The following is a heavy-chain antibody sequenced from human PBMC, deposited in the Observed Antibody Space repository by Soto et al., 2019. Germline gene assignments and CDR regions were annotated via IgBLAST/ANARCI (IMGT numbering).Heavy chain of an antibody. V-gene: IGHV3-23*01. CDR1: GFTFSNYA. D-gene: IGHD5-18*01. CDR3: VKVNTAMVTDAFDI. J-gene: IGHJ3*02. CDR2: LSGSGTST. Sequence: GGSLRLSCAASGFTFSNYAMGWVRQAPGKGLECVSLLSGSGTSTYYGDSVKGRFTISRDNSKNTMYLQMNSLRAEDTAVYYCVKVNTAMVTDAFDIWGQGTTVTVSS.